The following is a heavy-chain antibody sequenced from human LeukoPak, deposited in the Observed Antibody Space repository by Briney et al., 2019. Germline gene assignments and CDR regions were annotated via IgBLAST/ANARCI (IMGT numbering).Heavy chain of an antibody. CDR3: ARDSFWYQRPPGVVNKYYSYYMDV. D-gene: IGHD3-3*01. V-gene: IGHV1-69*04. Sequence: ASVKVSCKASGGTFSSYAISWVRQAPGQGLEWMGRIIPILGIANYAQKFQGRVTITADKSTSTAYMELSSLRSEDTAVYYCARDSFWYQRPPGVVNKYYSYYMDVWGKGTTVTVSS. CDR1: GGTFSSYA. CDR2: IIPILGIA. J-gene: IGHJ6*03.